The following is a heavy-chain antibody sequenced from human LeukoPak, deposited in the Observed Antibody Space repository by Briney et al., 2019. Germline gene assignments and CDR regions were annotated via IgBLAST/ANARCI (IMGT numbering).Heavy chain of an antibody. D-gene: IGHD3-22*01. CDR2: ISAYNGNT. V-gene: IGHV1-18*01. J-gene: IGHJ4*02. Sequence: ASVKVSCKASGYTFTSYGISWVRQAPGQGLEWMGWISAYNGNTNYAQKLQGRVTMTTDTSRSTAYMELRSLRSDDTAVYYCARESEGYYYDSSGILGDYWGQGTPVTVSS. CDR3: ARESEGYYYDSSGILGDY. CDR1: GYTFTSYG.